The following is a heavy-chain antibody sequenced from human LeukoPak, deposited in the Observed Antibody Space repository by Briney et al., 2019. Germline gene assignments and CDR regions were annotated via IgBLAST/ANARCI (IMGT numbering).Heavy chain of an antibody. Sequence: GASVKVSCKASGYTFTSYGISWVRQAPGQGLEWMGWISAYNGNTNYAQKLQGRVTMTTDTSTSTAYMELRSLRSDDTAVYYCARDSRCSSGGDCYSGDYYYMDVWGKGTTVTVSS. J-gene: IGHJ6*03. CDR1: GYTFTSYG. V-gene: IGHV1-18*01. D-gene: IGHD2-21*02. CDR2: ISAYNGNT. CDR3: ARDSRCSSGGDCYSGDYYYMDV.